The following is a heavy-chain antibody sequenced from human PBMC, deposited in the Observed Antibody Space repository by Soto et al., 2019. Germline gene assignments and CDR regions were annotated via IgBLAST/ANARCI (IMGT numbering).Heavy chain of an antibody. J-gene: IGHJ4*02. V-gene: IGHV6-1*01. D-gene: IGHD3-3*01. CDR1: VDSVSSNSAA. Sequence: SQTLSLTCAISVDSVSSNSAAWNWIRQSPSRGLEWLGRTYYRSKWYNDYAVSVKSRITINPDTSKNQFSLQLNSVTPEDTAVYYCAIQPYDFWSGYYTTFDYWGQGTLVTVSS. CDR3: AIQPYDFWSGYYTTFDY. CDR2: TYYRSKWYN.